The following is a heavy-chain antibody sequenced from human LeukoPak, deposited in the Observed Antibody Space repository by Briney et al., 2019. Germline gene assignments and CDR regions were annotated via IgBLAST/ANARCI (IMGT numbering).Heavy chain of an antibody. CDR3: AREGATTPFDYYYYYMDV. V-gene: IGHV3-11*01. CDR1: GFTFSDYY. D-gene: IGHD1-26*01. Sequence: GGSLRLSCAASGFTFSDYYMSWIRQAPGKGLEWVSYISSSGSTIYYADSVRGRFTISRDNAKNSLYLQMNSLRAEDTAVYYCAREGATTPFDYYYYYMDVWGKGTTVTVSS. J-gene: IGHJ6*03. CDR2: ISSSGSTI.